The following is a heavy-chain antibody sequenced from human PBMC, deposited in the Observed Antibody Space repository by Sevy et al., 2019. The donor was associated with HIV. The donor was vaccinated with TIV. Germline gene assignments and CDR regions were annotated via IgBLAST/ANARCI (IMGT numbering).Heavy chain of an antibody. CDR2: ISQTYDGSKI. D-gene: IGHD3-22*01. Sequence: GESLKISCAASGFTFGSYTLHWVRQAPGKGLEWVALISQTYDGSKIYYIDSVQGRFTISRDNSKNTLYLQMDSLRPEDTAVYYCPRITSGYFFFVYWGQGTLVSDSS. CDR3: PRITSGYFFFVY. J-gene: IGHJ4*02. V-gene: IGHV3-30-3*01. CDR1: GFTFGSYT.